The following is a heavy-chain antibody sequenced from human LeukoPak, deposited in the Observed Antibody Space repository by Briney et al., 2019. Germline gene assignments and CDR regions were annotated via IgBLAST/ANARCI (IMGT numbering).Heavy chain of an antibody. V-gene: IGHV4-59*01. CDR3: ARGVFGEYPFDY. J-gene: IGHJ4*02. D-gene: IGHD3-10*02. Sequence: PSETLPLTCTVSGGSISSYYWSWIRQPPGKGLKWIGYIYYSGSTNYNPSLKSRVTISVDTSKNQFSLKLSSVTAADTAVYYCARGVFGEYPFDYWGQGTLVTVSS. CDR1: GGSISSYY. CDR2: IYYSGST.